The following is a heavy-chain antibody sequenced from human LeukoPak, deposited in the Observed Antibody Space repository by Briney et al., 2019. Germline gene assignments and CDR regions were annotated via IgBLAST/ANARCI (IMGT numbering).Heavy chain of an antibody. CDR3: ARDSVSPHYYYYGMDV. D-gene: IGHD5/OR15-5a*01. CDR2: IYGGGST. V-gene: IGHV3-53*01. CDR1: GFTVSSNY. J-gene: IGHJ6*02. Sequence: GGSLRLSCAASGFTVSSNYMSWVRQAPGKGLEWVSVIYGGGSTYYADSVKGRFTISRDNSKNTLYLQMNSLRAEDTAVYYCARDSVSPHYYYYGMDVWGQGTTVTVSS.